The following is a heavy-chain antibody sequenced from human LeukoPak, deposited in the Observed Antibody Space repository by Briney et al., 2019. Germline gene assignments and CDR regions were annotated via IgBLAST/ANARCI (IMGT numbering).Heavy chain of an antibody. J-gene: IGHJ4*02. V-gene: IGHV4-31*03. CDR1: GGSISSGGYY. D-gene: IGHD3-22*01. CDR3: ARDQEGSGYRFDY. CDR2: IYYSGST. Sequence: SETLSLTCTVSGGSISSGGYYWSWIRQHPGKGLEWIGYIYYSGSTYYNPSLKSRVTISVDTFKNQFSLKLSSVTAADTAVYYCARDQEGSGYRFDYWGQGTLVTVSS.